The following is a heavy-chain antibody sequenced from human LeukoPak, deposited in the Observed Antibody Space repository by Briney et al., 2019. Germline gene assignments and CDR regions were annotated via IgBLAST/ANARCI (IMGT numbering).Heavy chain of an antibody. Sequence: KASETLSLTCTVSGGSISSYYWSWIRQPAGKGLEWIGRIYTSGSTNYNPSLKSRVTMSVDTSKNQFSLKLSSVTAADTAVYYCARETRGFWSGYPETNFDYWGQGTLVTVSS. V-gene: IGHV4-4*07. J-gene: IGHJ4*02. D-gene: IGHD3-3*01. CDR2: IYTSGST. CDR3: ARETRGFWSGYPETNFDY. CDR1: GGSISSYY.